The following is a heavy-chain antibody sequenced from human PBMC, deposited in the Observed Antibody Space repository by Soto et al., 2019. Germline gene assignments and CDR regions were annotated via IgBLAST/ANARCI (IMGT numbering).Heavy chain of an antibody. V-gene: IGHV4-34*01. CDR2: INHSGST. CDR1: GGSFSGYY. Sequence: SETLSLTCAVYGGSFSGYYWTWIRQPPGTGLEWIGEINHSGSTNYNPTLKSRVSISVDTSKNQFSLKLSSVTAADTAVYYCATIKLGSNRLDYWGQGTLVTVSS. D-gene: IGHD3-10*01. CDR3: ATIKLGSNRLDY. J-gene: IGHJ4*02.